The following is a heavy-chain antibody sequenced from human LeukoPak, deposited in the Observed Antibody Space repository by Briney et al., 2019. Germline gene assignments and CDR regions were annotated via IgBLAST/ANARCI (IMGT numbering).Heavy chain of an antibody. CDR1: GYAFTSYH. CDR2: IIPSSGST. D-gene: IGHD4-11*01. J-gene: IGHJ4*02. V-gene: IGHV1-46*01. Sequence: GASVKVSCKASGYAFTSYHIHWIRQAPGQGLGWMGIIIPSSGSTTYAQKFQGRVTTTRDTSTKTVYMELSSLTSDDTAVYFCARSDYNDYRGLGFWGQGTPVTVSS. CDR3: ARSDYNDYRGLGF.